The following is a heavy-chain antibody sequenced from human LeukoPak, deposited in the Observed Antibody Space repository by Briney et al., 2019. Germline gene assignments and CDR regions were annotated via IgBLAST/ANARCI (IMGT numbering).Heavy chain of an antibody. CDR3: ARETVAGTFDY. CDR2: ISSSADIV. J-gene: IGHJ4*02. Sequence: GGSLRLSCAASGFIFSEYYISWLRQAPGKGLEWIADISSSADIVSYADSVKGRFTISRDNGKDSLHLQMNSLRAEDTAVYYCARETVAGTFDYWSQGTLVTVSS. D-gene: IGHD6-19*01. CDR1: GFIFSEYY. V-gene: IGHV3-11*01.